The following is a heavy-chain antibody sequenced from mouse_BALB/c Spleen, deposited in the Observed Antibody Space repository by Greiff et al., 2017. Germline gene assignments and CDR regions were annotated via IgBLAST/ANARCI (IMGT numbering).Heavy chain of an antibody. Sequence: VKLMESGPGLVAPSQSLSITCTVSGFSLTSYGVHWVRQPPGKGLEWLGVIWAGGSTNYNSALMSRLSISKDNSKSQVFLKMNSLQTDDTAMYYCASSFLYYGYDSDAMDYWGQGTSVTVSS. CDR1: GFSLTSYG. D-gene: IGHD2-2*01. CDR2: IWAGGST. J-gene: IGHJ4*01. V-gene: IGHV2-9*02. CDR3: ASSFLYYGYDSDAMDY.